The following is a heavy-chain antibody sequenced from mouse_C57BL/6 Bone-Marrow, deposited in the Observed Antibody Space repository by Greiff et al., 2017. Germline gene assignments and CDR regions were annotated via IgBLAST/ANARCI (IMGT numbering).Heavy chain of an antibody. Sequence: QVQLQQSGAELVKPGASVKMSCKASGYTFTSYWITWVKQRPGQGLEWIGDIYPGSGSTNYNEKFRSKATLTVDTSSSTAYMQLSSLTSEDSAVYYCARPYYSNYWYFDVWGTGTTVTVSS. J-gene: IGHJ1*03. D-gene: IGHD2-5*01. CDR3: ARPYYSNYWYFDV. CDR1: GYTFTSYW. V-gene: IGHV1-55*01. CDR2: IYPGSGST.